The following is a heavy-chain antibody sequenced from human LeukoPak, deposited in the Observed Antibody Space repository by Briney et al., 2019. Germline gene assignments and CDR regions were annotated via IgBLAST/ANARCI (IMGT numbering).Heavy chain of an antibody. D-gene: IGHD5-12*01. CDR1: GGTFSSYA. Sequence: GASVKVSCKASGGTFSSYAISWVRQAPGQGLEWMGGIIPIFGTANYAQKFQGRVTITTDESTSTAYMELSSLRSEDTAVYYCARSGYSGYDSGLRLFDYWGQGTLVTVSS. CDR2: IIPIFGTA. CDR3: ARSGYSGYDSGLRLFDY. V-gene: IGHV1-69*05. J-gene: IGHJ4*02.